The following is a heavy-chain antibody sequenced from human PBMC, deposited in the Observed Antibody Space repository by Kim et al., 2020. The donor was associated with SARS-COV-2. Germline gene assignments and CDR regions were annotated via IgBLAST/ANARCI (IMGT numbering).Heavy chain of an antibody. CDR1: GGTFNNYA. J-gene: IGHJ6*02. CDR3: ARDRSSSWYHYYGMDV. V-gene: IGHV1-69*13. D-gene: IGHD6-13*01. CDR2: IIPILGTA. Sequence: SVKVSCKASGGTFNNYAISWVRQAPGQGLEWMGGIIPILGTADYAQNFQGRVTITADEFTSTAYMELSSLRSEDTAVYYCARDRSSSWYHYYGMDVWGQGTTVTVSS.